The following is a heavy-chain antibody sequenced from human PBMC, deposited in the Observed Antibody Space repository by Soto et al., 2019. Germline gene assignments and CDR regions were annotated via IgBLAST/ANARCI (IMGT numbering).Heavy chain of an antibody. D-gene: IGHD3-3*01. CDR1: GGSISSGNFS. CDR2: IFHTGST. CDR3: ARVKVGDLFRFSWFFDL. V-gene: IGHV4-30-2*01. J-gene: IGHJ2*01. Sequence: SETLSLTCTVSGGSISSGNFSWTWIRQPPGKGLEWIAYIFHTGSTLYNSSLKPRVSISVDRSKNQFSLKLKSVTETDTAVYYCARVKVGDLFRFSWFFDLWGRGTLVTVSS.